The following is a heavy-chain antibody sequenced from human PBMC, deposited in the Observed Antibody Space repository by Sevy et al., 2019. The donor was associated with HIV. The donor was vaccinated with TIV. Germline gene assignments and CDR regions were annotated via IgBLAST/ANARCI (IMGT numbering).Heavy chain of an antibody. J-gene: IGHJ6*02. D-gene: IGHD2-15*01. V-gene: IGHV3-73*01. CDR3: TRLGGTVVSPYYAMDV. Sequence: RGCLRLSCAASGFTFGGSAMHWVRQASGKGLEWVGRIRSNANNYATAHAASVKGRFTISRDDSKNTAYLQMNSLKTEVTPVYYCTRLGGTVVSPYYAMDVWGQGTLVCVSS. CDR2: IRSNANNYAT. CDR1: GFTFGGSA.